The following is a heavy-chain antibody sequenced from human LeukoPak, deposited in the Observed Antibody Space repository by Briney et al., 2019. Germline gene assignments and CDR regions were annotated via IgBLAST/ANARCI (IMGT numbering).Heavy chain of an antibody. D-gene: IGHD3-16*02. CDR1: GGSISSGGYY. CDR3: ARDSMRSYLDY. CDR2: IYYTGNT. V-gene: IGHV4-31*03. J-gene: IGHJ4*02. Sequence: SQTLSLTCTVSGGSISSGGYYWRWIRQHPEKGLEWIGYIYYTGNTYYNPSLKSRVTLSVDTSKNQFSLNLSSVTAADTAVYFCARDSMRSYLDYWGQGTLVSVSS.